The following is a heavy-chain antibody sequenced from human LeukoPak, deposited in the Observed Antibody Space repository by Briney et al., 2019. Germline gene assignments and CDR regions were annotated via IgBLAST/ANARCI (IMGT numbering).Heavy chain of an antibody. V-gene: IGHV3-53*01. D-gene: IGHD6-13*01. Sequence: GGSLRLSCAASGFTVSSNNMSWVRQAPGKGLEWVSVIYSGGSTYYADSVKGRFTISRDNSKSTLYLQMNSLRAEDTAVYYCARSYSSSRNWFDPWGQGTLVTVSS. CDR1: GFTVSSNN. CDR2: IYSGGST. J-gene: IGHJ5*02. CDR3: ARSYSSSRNWFDP.